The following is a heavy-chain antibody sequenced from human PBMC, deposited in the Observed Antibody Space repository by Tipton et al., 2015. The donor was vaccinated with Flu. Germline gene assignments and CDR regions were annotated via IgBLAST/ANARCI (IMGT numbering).Heavy chain of an antibody. CDR2: IYYSGST. J-gene: IGHJ5*02. CDR3: VRGGGSSSGRWFDP. CDR1: GGSISSYY. V-gene: IGHV4-59*12. Sequence: LRLSCTVSGGSISSYYWSWIRQPPGKGLEWIGCIYYSGSTNYNPSLKSRVTISVDTSKNQFSLKLTYVTAADTAVYYCVRGGGSSSGRWFDPWGRGTLVIVSS. D-gene: IGHD3-10*01.